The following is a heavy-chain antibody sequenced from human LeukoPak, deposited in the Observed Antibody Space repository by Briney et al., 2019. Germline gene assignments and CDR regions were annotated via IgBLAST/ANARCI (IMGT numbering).Heavy chain of an antibody. D-gene: IGHD1-1*01. Sequence: PGGSLRLSCAASGFTFSSYWMHWVRQAPGKGLEWVSGINWNGGSTGYADSVKGRFTISRDNAKNSLYLQMNSLRAEDTALYYCARDGNDAFDIWGQGTMVTVSS. J-gene: IGHJ3*02. CDR3: ARDGNDAFDI. V-gene: IGHV3-20*04. CDR2: INWNGGST. CDR1: GFTFSSYW.